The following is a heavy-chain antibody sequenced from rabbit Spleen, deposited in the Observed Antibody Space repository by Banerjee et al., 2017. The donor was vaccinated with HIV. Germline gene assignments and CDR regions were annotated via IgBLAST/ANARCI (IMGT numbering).Heavy chain of an antibody. CDR2: IDPLFGST. CDR3: ARDGAGSSYFNL. Sequence: QEQLEESGGGLVKPGASLTLTCTASGVSFSSSYWICWVRQAPGKGLEWIGYIDPLFGSTYYANWVNGRFTISRHNAQNTLYVQLSSLTAADTATYFCARDGAGSSYFNLWGPGTLVTVS. D-gene: IGHD8-1*01. V-gene: IGHV1S45*01. J-gene: IGHJ4*01. CDR1: GVSFSSSYW.